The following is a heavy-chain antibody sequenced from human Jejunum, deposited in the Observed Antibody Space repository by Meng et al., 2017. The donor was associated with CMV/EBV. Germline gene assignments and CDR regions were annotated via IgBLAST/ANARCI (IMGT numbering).Heavy chain of an antibody. V-gene: IGHV5-51*01. D-gene: IGHD3/OR15-3a*01. CDR1: YW. Sequence: YWIGWVRQMPGTGLEWMGIIYHGDWDTKYNPSFQGKVSISVDKSINTAYLQWSSLKASDTAIYYCARQHYDFWTGSYTGNSYFAYWGQGTLVTVSS. J-gene: IGHJ4*02. CDR2: IYHGDWDT. CDR3: ARQHYDFWTGSYTGNSYFAY.